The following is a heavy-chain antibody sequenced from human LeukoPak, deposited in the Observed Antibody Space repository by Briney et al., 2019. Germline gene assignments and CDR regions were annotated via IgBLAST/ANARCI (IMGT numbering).Heavy chain of an antibody. J-gene: IGHJ3*02. V-gene: IGHV1-8*01. CDR2: MNPNSGNT. Sequence: ASVRVSCKASGYTFTSYDINWVRQAPGQGLEWMGWMNPNSGNTGYAQKFQGRVTMTRNTSISTAYMELSSLRSEDTAVYYCARGLGYCSGGSCPPWAFDIWGQGTMVTVSS. CDR3: ARGLGYCSGGSCPPWAFDI. CDR1: GYTFTSYD. D-gene: IGHD2-15*01.